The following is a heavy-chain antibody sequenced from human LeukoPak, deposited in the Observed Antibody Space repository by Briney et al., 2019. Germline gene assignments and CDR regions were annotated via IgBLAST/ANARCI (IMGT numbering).Heavy chain of an antibody. V-gene: IGHV4-39*07. Sequence: SETLSFTCTVSGGSISSSSYYWGWIRQPPGKGLEWIGSIFQSGHTYYSPSLKSRVTISVDTSNNRFSLSLSAVTAADTAIYYCARDTRTAQGFDYWGQGILVTVSS. CDR1: GGSISSSSYY. D-gene: IGHD2-15*01. CDR2: IFQSGHT. CDR3: ARDTRTAQGFDY. J-gene: IGHJ4*02.